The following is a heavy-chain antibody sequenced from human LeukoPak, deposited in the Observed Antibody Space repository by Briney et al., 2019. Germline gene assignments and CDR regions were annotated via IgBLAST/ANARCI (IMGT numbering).Heavy chain of an antibody. CDR1: GFTFSSYA. Sequence: PGGSLRLSCAASGFTFSSYAMHWVRQAPGKGLEWVAVISYDGSNKYYADSVKGRFTISRDNSKNTLYLQMNSLRAEDTAVYYCAREQWLVPSYYYYYMDVWGKGTTVTVSS. D-gene: IGHD6-19*01. V-gene: IGHV3-30*04. J-gene: IGHJ6*03. CDR3: AREQWLVPSYYYYYMDV. CDR2: ISYDGSNK.